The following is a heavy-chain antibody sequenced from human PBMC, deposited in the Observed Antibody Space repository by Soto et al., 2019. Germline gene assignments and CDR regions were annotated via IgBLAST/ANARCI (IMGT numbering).Heavy chain of an antibody. CDR3: ARAEILDYGGKQLYNWFDP. CDR2: IIPIFGTA. CDR1: GGTFSSYA. J-gene: IGHJ5*02. V-gene: IGHV1-69*12. D-gene: IGHD4-17*01. Sequence: QVQLVQSGAEVKKPGSSVKVSCKASGGTFSSYAISWVRQAPGQGLEWMGGIIPIFGTANYAQKFQGRVTITADESTSTAYMELSSLRSEDTAVYYCARAEILDYGGKQLYNWFDPWGQGTLVTVSS.